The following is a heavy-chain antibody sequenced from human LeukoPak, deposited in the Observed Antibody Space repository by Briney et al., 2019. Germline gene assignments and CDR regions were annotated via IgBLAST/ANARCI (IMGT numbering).Heavy chain of an antibody. CDR3: ARDFTYDYDTSGNDAFDI. J-gene: IGHJ3*02. Sequence: SETLSLTCTVSGGSISSGSYYWRWLRRPGGKGLDWIGRMHTSGSTNYSPSLKTRVTISIDTFKNQFSLKLSSVTAAETAVYYCARDFTYDYDTSGNDAFDIWGQGTMVTVSS. D-gene: IGHD3-22*01. V-gene: IGHV4-61*02. CDR1: GGSISSGSYY. CDR2: MHTSGST.